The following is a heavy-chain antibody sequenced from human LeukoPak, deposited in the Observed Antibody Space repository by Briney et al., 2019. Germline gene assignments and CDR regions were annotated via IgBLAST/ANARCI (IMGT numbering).Heavy chain of an antibody. Sequence: SETLSLTCTVSGGSISSSPYYWGWIRQPPGKGLEWIGAISNTGVTYYNPSLRSRVAIFADTSKNHFSLNLRSVTAADTALYYCASAPRQASIGGLDYWGQGTLVTVSS. V-gene: IGHV4-39*02. D-gene: IGHD3-16*01. CDR3: ASAPRQASIGGLDY. CDR1: GGSISSSPYY. J-gene: IGHJ4*02. CDR2: ISNTGVT.